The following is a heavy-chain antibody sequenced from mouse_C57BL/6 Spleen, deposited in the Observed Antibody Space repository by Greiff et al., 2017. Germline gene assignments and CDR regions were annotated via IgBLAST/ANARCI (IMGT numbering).Heavy chain of an antibody. Sequence: DVHLVESGGGLVKPGGSLKLSCAASGFTFSSYAMSWVRQTPEKRLEWVATISDGGSYTYYPDNVTGRFTISRDNAKNNLYLQMIHLKSEDTAMYYGASDRDGYYGGWVAYWGQGTLVTVSA. CDR1: GFTFSSYA. V-gene: IGHV5-4*01. J-gene: IGHJ3*01. CDR2: ISDGGSYT. CDR3: ASDRDGYYGGWVAY. D-gene: IGHD2-3*01.